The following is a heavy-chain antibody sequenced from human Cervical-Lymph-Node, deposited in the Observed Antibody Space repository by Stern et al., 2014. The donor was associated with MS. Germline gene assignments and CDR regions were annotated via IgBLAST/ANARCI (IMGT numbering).Heavy chain of an antibody. D-gene: IGHD6-19*01. CDR1: GYNFTNFW. J-gene: IGHJ4*02. CDR3: ARRGSGWNFDH. V-gene: IGHV5-51*01. CDR2: IYPDDSDT. Sequence: EVQLVQSGAEVKKPGESLKISCKASGYNFTNFWIGWVRQMHGKGLEWMGLIYPDDSDTRYSRSFRGHVSIPADKSISTAYLQWSSLKASDTAIYYCARRGSGWNFDHWAQGTLVTVSS.